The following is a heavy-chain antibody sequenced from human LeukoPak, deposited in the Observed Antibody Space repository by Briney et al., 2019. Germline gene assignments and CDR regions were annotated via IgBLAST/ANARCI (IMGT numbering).Heavy chain of an antibody. Sequence: ASVKVSCKASGYTFTSYYMHWVRQAPGQGLEWMGIINPSGGSTSYAQKFQGRVTMTRDMSTSTVYMELSSLRSEDTAVYYCARDPGSSYSSSWYDYYYMDVWGKGTTVTISS. V-gene: IGHV1-46*01. CDR1: GYTFTSYY. CDR3: ARDPGSSYSSSWYDYYYMDV. J-gene: IGHJ6*03. D-gene: IGHD6-13*01. CDR2: INPSGGST.